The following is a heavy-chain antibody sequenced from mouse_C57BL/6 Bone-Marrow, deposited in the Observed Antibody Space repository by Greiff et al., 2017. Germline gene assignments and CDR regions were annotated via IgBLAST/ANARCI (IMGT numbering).Heavy chain of an antibody. CDR1: GFNIKDYY. CDR3: TTGYYGSSYVEYFDV. J-gene: IGHJ1*03. D-gene: IGHD1-1*01. V-gene: IGHV14-1*01. Sequence: VQLQQSGAELVRPGASVKLSCTASGFNIKDYYMHWVKQRPEQGLEWIGRIDPEDGDTEYAPKFQGKATMTADTSSNTAYLQLSSLTSEDTAVYYCTTGYYGSSYVEYFDVWGTGTTVTVSS. CDR2: IDPEDGDT.